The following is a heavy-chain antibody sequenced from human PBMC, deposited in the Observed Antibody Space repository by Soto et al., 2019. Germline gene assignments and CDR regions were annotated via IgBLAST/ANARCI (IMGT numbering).Heavy chain of an antibody. D-gene: IGHD3-3*01. CDR3: AGLVLEWLSNHTLDDY. CDR2: IYHSGST. CDR1: CYSISSGYY. J-gene: IGHJ4*02. V-gene: IGHV4-38-2*01. Sequence: PSETLSLTCAVSCYSISSGYYWGWIRQPPGKGLEWIGSIYHSGSTYYNPSLKSRVTISVDTSKNQFSLKLSSVTAADTAVYYCAGLVLEWLSNHTLDDYWGQGTLVTVSS.